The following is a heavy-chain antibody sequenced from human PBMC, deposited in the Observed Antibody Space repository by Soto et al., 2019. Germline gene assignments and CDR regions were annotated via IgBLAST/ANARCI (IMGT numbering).Heavy chain of an antibody. J-gene: IGHJ2*01. CDR1: GFTFSHYS. CDR2: ITGSSSFI. D-gene: IGHD6-13*01. V-gene: IGHV3-21*01. Sequence: PGGSLRLSCAASGFTFSHYSMNWVRQAPGKGLEWVSSITGSSSFIYYADSLKGRFTISRDNAKSLLHLQINSLRAEDTAVYYCVRDSSSNYWYFDLWGRGTLVTVSS. CDR3: VRDSSSNYWYFDL.